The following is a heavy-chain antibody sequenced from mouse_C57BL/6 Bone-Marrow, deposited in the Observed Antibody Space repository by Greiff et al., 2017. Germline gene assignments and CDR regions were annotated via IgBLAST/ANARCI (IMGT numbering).Heavy chain of an antibody. J-gene: IGHJ1*03. Sequence: VNVVESGPGLVQPSQSLSITCTVSGFSLTSYGVHWVRQSPGKGLEWLGVIWRGGSTDYNAAFMSRLSITKDNSTSQVFFKMNSLQADDTAIYYCATDNYGSGFLEVWGTGTTVTVSS. D-gene: IGHD1-1*01. CDR1: GFSLTSYG. CDR3: ATDNYGSGFLEV. CDR2: IWRGGST. V-gene: IGHV2-5*01.